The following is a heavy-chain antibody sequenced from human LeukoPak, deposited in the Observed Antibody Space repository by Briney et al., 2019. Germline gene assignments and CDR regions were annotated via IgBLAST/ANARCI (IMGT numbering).Heavy chain of an antibody. D-gene: IGHD3-3*01. CDR3: ARAGAPDIRVLDNWFDP. J-gene: IGHJ5*02. CDR2: IKQDGSEK. V-gene: IGHV3-7*01. Sequence: GGSLRLSCAASGFTFSSYWMSWVRQAPGKGLEWVADIKQDGSEKYYVDSVKGRFSISRDNAKNSQYLHMNSLRAEDTAVYYCARAGAPDIRVLDNWFDPWGQGTLVTVSS. CDR1: GFTFSSYW.